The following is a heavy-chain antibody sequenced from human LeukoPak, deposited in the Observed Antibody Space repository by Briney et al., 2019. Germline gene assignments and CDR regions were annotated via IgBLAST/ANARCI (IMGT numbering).Heavy chain of an antibody. CDR3: ARENGDYVIDY. CDR1: GFTFSSYW. D-gene: IGHD4-17*01. J-gene: IGHJ4*02. CDR2: IKQDGSEK. V-gene: IGHV3-7*03. Sequence: SGGSLRLSCAASGFTFSSYWMSWVRQAPGKGLEWVANIKQDGSEKYYVDSVKGRFTISRDNAKNSLYPQMNSLRAEDTAVYYCARENGDYVIDYWGQGTLVTVSS.